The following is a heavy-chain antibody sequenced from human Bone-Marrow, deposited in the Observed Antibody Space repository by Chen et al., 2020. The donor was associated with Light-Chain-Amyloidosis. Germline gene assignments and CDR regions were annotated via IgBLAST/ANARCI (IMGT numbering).Heavy chain of an antibody. J-gene: IGHJ4*02. CDR1: GGSISSGGYY. Sequence: QVQLQESGPGLVKPSQTLSLTCTVPGGSISSGGYYWSWIRQHPGKGLEWIGYIYYSGSTYYNPSLKSRVTISVDTSKNQFSLKLSSVTAADTAVYYCARSYYYDSSGYYYYFDYWGQGTLVTVSS. CDR3: ARSYYYDSSGYYYYFDY. D-gene: IGHD3-22*01. V-gene: IGHV4-31*03. CDR2: IYYSGST.